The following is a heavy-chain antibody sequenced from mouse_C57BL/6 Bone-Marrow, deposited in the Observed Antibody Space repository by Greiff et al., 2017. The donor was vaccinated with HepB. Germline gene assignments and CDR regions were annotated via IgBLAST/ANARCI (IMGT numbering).Heavy chain of an antibody. Sequence: QVQLKESGAELVRPGASVTLSCKASGYTFTDYEMHWVKQTPVHGLEWIGAIDPETGGTAYNQKFKGKAILTADKSSSTAYMELRSLTSEDSAVYYCTRRDYYYGSSYCDYWGQGTTLTVSS. D-gene: IGHD1-1*01. V-gene: IGHV1-15*01. CDR3: TRRDYYYGSSYCDY. J-gene: IGHJ2*01. CDR1: GYTFTDYE. CDR2: IDPETGGT.